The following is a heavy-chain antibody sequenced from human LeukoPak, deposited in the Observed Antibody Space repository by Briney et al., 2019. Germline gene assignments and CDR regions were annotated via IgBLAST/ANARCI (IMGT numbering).Heavy chain of an antibody. Sequence: GGSLRLSCAASGFTFSSYGIHWVRQAPGKGLEWVAFIRYDGSHKYYADSVKGRFTISRDSFKNTLYLQMNSLRPEDTAVYYCAKEGDYYGSGSYRDGFDIWGQGTRATVSS. D-gene: IGHD3-10*01. CDR3: AKEGDYYGSGSYRDGFDI. CDR2: IRYDGSHK. CDR1: GFTFSSYG. J-gene: IGHJ3*02. V-gene: IGHV3-30*02.